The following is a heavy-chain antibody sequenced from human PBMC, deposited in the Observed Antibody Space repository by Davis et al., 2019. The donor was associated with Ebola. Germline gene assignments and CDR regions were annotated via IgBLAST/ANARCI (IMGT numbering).Heavy chain of an antibody. CDR1: GGSISSSNY. V-gene: IGHV4-4*02. Sequence: SETLSLTCVVSGGSISSSNYWSWVRQPPGKGLEWIGSIYHSGSTNYSPSLKSRVTISADTSKNQFSLRLKSVTAADTAMYYCARDYVYWGQGILVTVSS. J-gene: IGHJ4*02. D-gene: IGHD1-14*01. CDR2: IYHSGST. CDR3: ARDYVY.